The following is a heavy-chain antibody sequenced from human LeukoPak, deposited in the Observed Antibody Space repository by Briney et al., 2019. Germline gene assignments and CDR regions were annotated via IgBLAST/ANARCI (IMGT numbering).Heavy chain of an antibody. V-gene: IGHV4-34*01. CDR1: GGSFSGYY. D-gene: IGHD3-9*01. CDR2: INHSGST. J-gene: IGHJ4*02. CDR3: ARQYYDILTGYRSASDY. Sequence: SETLSLTCAVYGGSFSGYYWSWIRQPPGKGLEWIGEINHSGSTNYNPSLKSRVTISVDTSKNQFSLKLSSVTAADTAVYHCARQYYDILTGYRSASDYWGQGTLVTVSS.